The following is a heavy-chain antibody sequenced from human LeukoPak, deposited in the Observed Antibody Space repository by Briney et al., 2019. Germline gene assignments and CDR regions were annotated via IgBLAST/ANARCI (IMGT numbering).Heavy chain of an antibody. D-gene: IGHD3-10*01. CDR3: ARSPGGYDAFDI. V-gene: IGHV3-33*01. CDR1: GFTFSSYG. J-gene: IGHJ3*02. CDR2: IWHDGSNK. Sequence: GGSLRLSCAASGFTFSSYGMHWVRQAPGKGLEWVAVIWHDGSNKYYADSVKGRFTISRDNSKNTLYLQMNSLRAEDTAVYYCARSPGGYDAFDIWGQGTMVTVSS.